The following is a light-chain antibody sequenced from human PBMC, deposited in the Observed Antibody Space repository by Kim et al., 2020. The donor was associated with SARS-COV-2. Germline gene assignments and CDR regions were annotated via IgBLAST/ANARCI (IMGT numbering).Light chain of an antibody. CDR3: QHRRNWPYT. V-gene: IGKV3-11*01. J-gene: IGKJ2*01. CDR2: DAS. Sequence: SLSPGESATRSCRASQSVSSYLAWYQQKPGQTPRLLIYDASNRATGIPARFSGSGSGTDFTLTISSLEPEDFAVYYCQHRRNWPYTFGQGTKLEI. CDR1: QSVSSY.